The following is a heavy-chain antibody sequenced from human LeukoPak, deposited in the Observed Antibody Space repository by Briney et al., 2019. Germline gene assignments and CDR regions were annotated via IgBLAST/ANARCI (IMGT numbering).Heavy chain of an antibody. D-gene: IGHD6-19*01. CDR1: GFTFSSYE. Sequence: GGSLRLSCAASGFTFSSYEMNWVRQAPGKGLEWVSYISSSGSTIYCADSVKGRFTISRDNAKNSLYLQMNSLRAEDTAVYYCVRDRTYSSGWYNYYYYGMDVWGQGTTVTVSS. V-gene: IGHV3-48*03. CDR3: VRDRTYSSGWYNYYYYGMDV. CDR2: ISSSGSTI. J-gene: IGHJ6*02.